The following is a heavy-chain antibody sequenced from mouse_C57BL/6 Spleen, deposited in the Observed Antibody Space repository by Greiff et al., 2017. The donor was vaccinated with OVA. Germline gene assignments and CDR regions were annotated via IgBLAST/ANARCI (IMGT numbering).Heavy chain of an antibody. CDR1: GFNIKDDY. CDR3: TSGLRFAY. J-gene: IGHJ3*01. D-gene: IGHD3-1*01. V-gene: IGHV14-4*01. Sequence: EVKLVESGAELVRPGASVKLSCTASGFNIKDDYMHWVKQRPEQGLEWIGWIDPENGDTEYASKFQGKATITADTSSNTAYLQLSSLTSEDTAVYYCTSGLRFAYWGQGTLVTVSA. CDR2: IDPENGDT.